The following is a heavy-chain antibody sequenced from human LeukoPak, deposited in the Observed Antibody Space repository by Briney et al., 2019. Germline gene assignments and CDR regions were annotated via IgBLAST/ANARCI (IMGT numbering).Heavy chain of an antibody. CDR2: ISDSGSNT. J-gene: IGHJ5*02. Sequence: PGGSLRLSCAASGFTFRSYAMSWVRQAPGKGLEWVSTISDSGSNTYYADSVKGRFTISRDNSKNTLHLQMNSLRAEDTAIYYCAQGGYNWFDPWGQGTLVTVSS. V-gene: IGHV3-23*01. CDR1: GFTFRSYA. CDR3: AQGGYNWFDP.